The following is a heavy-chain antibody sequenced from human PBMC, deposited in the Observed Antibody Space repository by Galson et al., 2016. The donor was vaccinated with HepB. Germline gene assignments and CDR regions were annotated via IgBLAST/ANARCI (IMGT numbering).Heavy chain of an antibody. CDR2: IKQDGTEK. J-gene: IGHJ6*02. D-gene: IGHD6-13*01. CDR1: GFTFSTYW. Sequence: SLRLSCAASGFTFSTYWMNWVRQAPGKGLEWVANIKQDGTEKNYADSVKGRFAISRDNAKNSLSLQMNSVTTEDTAMYFCVKGSSSWYGGGMDVWGQGTTVTVSS. CDR3: VKGSSSWYGGGMDV. V-gene: IGHV3-7*03.